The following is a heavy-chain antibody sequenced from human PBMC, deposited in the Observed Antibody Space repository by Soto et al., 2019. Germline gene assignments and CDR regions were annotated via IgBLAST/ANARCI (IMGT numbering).Heavy chain of an antibody. V-gene: IGHV1-69*02. CDR3: ARGQSSSWYSLDY. CDR2: IIPILGIA. Sequence: ASVKVSCKASGDTFRSYTFTWVRQAPGQGPEWMGRIIPILGIANYAQKFQGRVTITADKSTSTVYTELSSLRSEDTAVYYCARGQSSSWYSLDYWG. CDR1: GDTFRSYT. D-gene: IGHD6-13*01. J-gene: IGHJ4*01.